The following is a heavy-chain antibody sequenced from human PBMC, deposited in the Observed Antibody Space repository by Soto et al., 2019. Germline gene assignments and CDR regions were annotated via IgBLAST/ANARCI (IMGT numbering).Heavy chain of an antibody. J-gene: IGHJ3*02. V-gene: IGHV1-69*04. CDR3: ARENCSSTSCFYAFDI. CDR2: IIPILGIA. Sequence: ASVKVSCKASGGTFSSYTISWVRQAPGQGLEWMGRIIPILGIANYAQKFQGRVTITADKSTSTAYMELSSLRSEDTAVYYCARENCSSTSCFYAFDIWGQGTMVTVSS. CDR1: GGTFSSYT. D-gene: IGHD2-2*01.